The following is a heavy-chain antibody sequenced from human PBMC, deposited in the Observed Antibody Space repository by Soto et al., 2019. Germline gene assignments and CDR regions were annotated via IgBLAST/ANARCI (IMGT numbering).Heavy chain of an antibody. CDR2: INADNGDT. CDR3: ARDWTHYDSSGPGDY. J-gene: IGHJ4*02. CDR1: GYTFTNYP. D-gene: IGHD3-22*01. Sequence: ASVKVSCKASGYTFTNYPMHWVRQAPGQRLEWMGWINADNGDTKYSQKFQGRVTITRDTSAITAYMEPSSLRSEDTAVYYCARDWTHYDSSGPGDYWGQGTLVTVSS. V-gene: IGHV1-3*01.